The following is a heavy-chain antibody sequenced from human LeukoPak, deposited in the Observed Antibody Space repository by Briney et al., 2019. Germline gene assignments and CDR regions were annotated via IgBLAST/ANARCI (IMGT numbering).Heavy chain of an antibody. J-gene: IGHJ4*02. CDR2: ISGSGGST. D-gene: IGHD3-22*01. Sequence: GGSLRLSCAASGFTFSSYAMSWVRQAPGKGLEWVSAISGSGGSTYYADSVKGRFTISRDNSKNTLYLQMNSLRAEDTAVYYCVKAAYYDSSGYWGTFFDYWGQGTLVTVSS. CDR1: GFTFSSYA. CDR3: VKAAYYDSSGYWGTFFDY. V-gene: IGHV3-23*01.